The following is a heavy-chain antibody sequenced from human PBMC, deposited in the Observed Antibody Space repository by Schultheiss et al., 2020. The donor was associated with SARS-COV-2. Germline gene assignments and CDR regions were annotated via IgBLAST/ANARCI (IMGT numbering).Heavy chain of an antibody. J-gene: IGHJ2*01. V-gene: IGHV4-59*11. CDR2: IYYSGST. CDR3: ARTVVATTRDWYFDL. CDR1: GGSITSHY. Sequence: SETLSLTCTVSGGSITSHYWSWIRQPPGKGLEWIGYIYYSGSTNYNPSLKSRVTISVDTSKNQFSLKLSSVTAADTAVYYCARTVVATTRDWYFDLWGRGTLVTVSS. D-gene: IGHD5-12*01.